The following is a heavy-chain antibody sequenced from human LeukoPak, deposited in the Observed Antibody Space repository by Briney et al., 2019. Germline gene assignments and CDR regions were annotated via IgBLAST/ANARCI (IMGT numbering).Heavy chain of an antibody. CDR2: IIPIFGTA. Sequence: ASVKVSCKASGGTFSSYAINWVRQAPGQGLEWMGGIIPIFGTANYAQKFQGRVTITTDESTSTAYMELSSLRSEDTAVYYCAREITMIEGRGYFQHWGQGTLVTVSS. J-gene: IGHJ1*01. CDR1: GGTFSSYA. V-gene: IGHV1-69*05. D-gene: IGHD3-22*01. CDR3: AREITMIEGRGYFQH.